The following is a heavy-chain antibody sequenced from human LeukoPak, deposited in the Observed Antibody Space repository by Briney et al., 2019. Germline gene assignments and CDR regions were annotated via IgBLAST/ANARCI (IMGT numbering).Heavy chain of an antibody. V-gene: IGHV1-69*13. CDR1: GGTFSSYA. CDR3: ARELGQWQNFDY. CDR2: IIPIFGTA. Sequence: GASVKVSCKASGGTFSSYAISWVRQAPGQGLEWMGGIIPIFGTANYAQKFQGRVTITADESTSTAYMELRSLRSDDTAVYYCARELGQWQNFDYWGQGTLVTVSS. D-gene: IGHD6-19*01. J-gene: IGHJ4*02.